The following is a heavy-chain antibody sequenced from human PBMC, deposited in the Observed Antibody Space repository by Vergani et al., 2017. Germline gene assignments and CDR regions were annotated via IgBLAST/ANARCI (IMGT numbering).Heavy chain of an antibody. D-gene: IGHD2-2*01. CDR1: GYTLTELS. CDR2: FDPEDGET. V-gene: IGHV1-24*01. CDR3: AISLLVVVHSKYNWFDP. Sequence: QVQLVQSGAEVKKPGASVKVSCKVSGYTLTELSMHWFRQAPGKGLEWMGGFDPEDGETTYAQKFQGRVTMTEDTSTDTAYMELSSLRSEDTAVYYCAISLLVVVHSKYNWFDPWGQGTLVTVSS. J-gene: IGHJ5*02.